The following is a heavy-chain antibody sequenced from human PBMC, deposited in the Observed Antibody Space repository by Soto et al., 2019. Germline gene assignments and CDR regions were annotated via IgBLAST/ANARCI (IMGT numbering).Heavy chain of an antibody. V-gene: IGHV3-23*01. J-gene: IGHJ5*02. Sequence: GGSLRLSCAASGFTFSSYAMSWVRQAPGKGLEWVSAISGSGGSTYYADSVKGRFTISRDNSKNTLYLQMNSLRAEDTAVYYCAKVPYCSGGSCSLDPWGQGTLVTVSS. D-gene: IGHD2-15*01. CDR3: AKVPYCSGGSCSLDP. CDR1: GFTFSSYA. CDR2: ISGSGGST.